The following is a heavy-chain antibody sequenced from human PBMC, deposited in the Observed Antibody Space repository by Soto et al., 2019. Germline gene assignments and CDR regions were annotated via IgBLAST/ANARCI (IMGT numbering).Heavy chain of an antibody. Sequence: EVQLVESGGGLVQPGGSLRLSCAASGFTFSSYSMNWVRQAPGKGLEWVSYISSSSTIYYADSVKGRFTISRDNAKNSLYLQMNSLRDEDTAVYYCARVWRGAKTMVRGVIPTYFDYWGQGTLVTVSS. CDR1: GFTFSSYS. D-gene: IGHD3-10*01. V-gene: IGHV3-48*02. J-gene: IGHJ4*02. CDR3: ARVWRGAKTMVRGVIPTYFDY. CDR2: ISSSSTI.